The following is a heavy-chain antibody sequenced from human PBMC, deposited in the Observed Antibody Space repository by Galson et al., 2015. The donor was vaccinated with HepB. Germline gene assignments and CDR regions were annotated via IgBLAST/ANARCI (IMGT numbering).Heavy chain of an antibody. Sequence: SVKVSCKVSGYTLTKLSMHWVRQAPGKGLEWMGGFDPADGETIYAQKFQGRVAMTEDTSTDTAYMELNSLRSEDTAVYYCETVRYDMWDGSFYYYMDVWGTGTTVTVSS. V-gene: IGHV1-24*01. CDR3: ETVRYDMWDGSFYYYMDV. D-gene: IGHD3-9*01. J-gene: IGHJ6*03. CDR1: GYTLTKLS. CDR2: FDPADGET.